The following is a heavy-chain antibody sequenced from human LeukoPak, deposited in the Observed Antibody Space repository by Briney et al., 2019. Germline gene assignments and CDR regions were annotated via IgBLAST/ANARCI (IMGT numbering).Heavy chain of an antibody. Sequence: SETLSLTCTVSGGSISSYYWSWIRQPPGKGLECIAYLSHSGSSDSNPSLTSRVTTLVDTSKNQFSLKLTSVTAADTAVYYCARARYANAWYAFDIWGHGTMVTVSS. D-gene: IGHD2-2*01. CDR3: ARARYANAWYAFDI. V-gene: IGHV4-59*01. CDR2: LSHSGSS. J-gene: IGHJ3*02. CDR1: GGSISSYY.